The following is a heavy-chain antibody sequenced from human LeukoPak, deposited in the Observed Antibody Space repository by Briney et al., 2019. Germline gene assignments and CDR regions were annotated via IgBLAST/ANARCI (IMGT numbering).Heavy chain of an antibody. J-gene: IGHJ6*03. CDR1: RYTFPSYD. CDR2: ENPNAGNT. Sequence: ASVKVSCKPSRYTFPSYDNNRVRQAPAQGPEWMGWENPNAGNTGYVQKFQGRVTFTRNTSLSTAYMELSSLRSEDTAVYYCARGKYCSDATCYSLGDYYYMDVWGKGTTVTVSS. V-gene: IGHV1-8*03. D-gene: IGHD2-15*01. CDR3: ARGKYCSDATCYSLGDYYYMDV.